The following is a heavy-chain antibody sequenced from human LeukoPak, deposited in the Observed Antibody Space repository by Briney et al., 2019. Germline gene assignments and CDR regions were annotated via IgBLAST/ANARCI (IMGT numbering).Heavy chain of an antibody. J-gene: IGHJ6*02. Sequence: SETLSLTCTVSGGSISSYYWSWIRQPPGKGLEWIGYIYYSGSTNYNPSLKSRVTISVDTSKNQFSLKLSSVTAADTAVYHCARSSVSTYGMDVWGQGTTVTVSS. D-gene: IGHD6-13*01. CDR2: IYYSGST. V-gene: IGHV4-59*01. CDR3: ARSSVSTYGMDV. CDR1: GGSISSYY.